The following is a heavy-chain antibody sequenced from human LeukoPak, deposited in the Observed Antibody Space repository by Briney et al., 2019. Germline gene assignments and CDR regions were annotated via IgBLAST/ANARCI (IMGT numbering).Heavy chain of an antibody. J-gene: IGHJ4*02. Sequence: SGGSLRLSCAVSGFTFSDYYMSWIRQAPGKGLEWVSYTTTDSSTTYYADSVKGRFTISRDNAKNSLFLQMNSLRAEDTAVYYCARGIHGSHSYAYWGQGTLVTVSS. CDR3: ARGIHGSHSYAY. V-gene: IGHV3-11*01. CDR1: GFTFSDYY. CDR2: TTTDSSTT. D-gene: IGHD1-26*01.